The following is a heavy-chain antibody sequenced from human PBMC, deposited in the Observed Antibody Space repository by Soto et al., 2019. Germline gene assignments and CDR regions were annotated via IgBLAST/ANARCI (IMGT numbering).Heavy chain of an antibody. V-gene: IGHV1-58*02. D-gene: IGHD3-10*01. Sequence: QMQLVQSGPEVKKPGTSVKVSCKASGFTFTSSAMQWVRQARGQRLEWIGWIVVGSGNTNYAQKFQERVTITRDMSTSTAYMEPSSLRSEDTAVYYCAADENYYGSGNYGEFDYWGQGTLVTVSS. CDR3: AADENYYGSGNYGEFDY. J-gene: IGHJ4*02. CDR2: IVVGSGNT. CDR1: GFTFTSSA.